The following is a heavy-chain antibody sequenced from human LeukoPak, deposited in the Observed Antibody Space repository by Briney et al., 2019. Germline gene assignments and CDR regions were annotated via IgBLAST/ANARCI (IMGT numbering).Heavy chain of an antibody. CDR1: GFTFSSYA. CDR3: ARDLGPQLWILPYGMDV. CDR2: ISYDGSNK. Sequence: PGRSLGLSCAASGFTFSSYAMHWVRQAPGKGLEWVAVISYDGSNKYYADSVKGRFTISRDNSKNTLYLQMNSLRAEDTAVYYCARDLGPQLWILPYGMDVWGQGTTVTVSS. V-gene: IGHV3-30*04. J-gene: IGHJ6*02. D-gene: IGHD5-24*01.